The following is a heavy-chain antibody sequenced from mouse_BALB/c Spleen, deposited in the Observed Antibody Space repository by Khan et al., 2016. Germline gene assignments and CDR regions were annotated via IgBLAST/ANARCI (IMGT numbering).Heavy chain of an antibody. CDR3: ARSGHDRYLAY. V-gene: IGHV4-1*02. Sequence: EVELLESGGDLVQPGGSLKLSCAASGFDFSRYWMSWVRQAPGKGLEWIGEINPDSSTINYTPSLKDKFIISRDNAKNTLYLQMSKVRSEDTAICYGARSGHDRYLAYWGQGTRVTVSA. J-gene: IGHJ3*01. D-gene: IGHD3-3*01. CDR1: GFDFSRYW. CDR2: INPDSSTI.